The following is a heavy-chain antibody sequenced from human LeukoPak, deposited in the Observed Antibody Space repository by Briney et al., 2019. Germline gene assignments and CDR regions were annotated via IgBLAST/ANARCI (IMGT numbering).Heavy chain of an antibody. CDR2: IHPNSGGT. J-gene: IGHJ5*02. Sequence: ASVKVSCKASGYTFTGYYLHWVRQAPGQGLEWMGWIHPNSGGTNYAQKFQGRVTMTRDTSISTAYLDLSRLRSDDTAVYYCARGRGWFDPWGQGTLVTVSS. CDR1: GYTFTGYY. V-gene: IGHV1-2*02. CDR3: ARGRGWFDP.